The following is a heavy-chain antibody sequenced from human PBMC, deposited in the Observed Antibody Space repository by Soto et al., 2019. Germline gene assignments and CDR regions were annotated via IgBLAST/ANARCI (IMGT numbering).Heavy chain of an antibody. Sequence: ASVKVSCKASGYTFTTYSINWVRQAPGQGLEWMGWISAYNGDTDYAQNFQGRVTMTTDTATSTAYMELRSLKSDDPAIYYCARQAFCITRAAHKCLHPRCPGPLVTLFS. V-gene: IGHV1-18*01. CDR1: GYTFTTYS. J-gene: IGHJ5*02. D-gene: IGHD3-16*01. CDR3: ARQAFCITRAAHKCLHP. CDR2: ISAYNGDT.